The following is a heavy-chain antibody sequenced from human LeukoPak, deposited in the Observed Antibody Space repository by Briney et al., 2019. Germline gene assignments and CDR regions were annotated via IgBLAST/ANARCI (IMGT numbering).Heavy chain of an antibody. V-gene: IGHV3-74*01. CDR2: TNRHRTAV. Sequence: PGGPLRLSCEVSGLSFSNYWMHWVRQAPGKGLVWVARTNRHRTAVDYADSVKGRFIITRDNAKNTLFLQMNSLRVEATAEYYCASAYTYVRMGDHWGQGTLVTVSS. J-gene: IGHJ4*02. CDR1: GLSFSNYW. D-gene: IGHD2-21*01. CDR3: ASAYTYVRMGDH.